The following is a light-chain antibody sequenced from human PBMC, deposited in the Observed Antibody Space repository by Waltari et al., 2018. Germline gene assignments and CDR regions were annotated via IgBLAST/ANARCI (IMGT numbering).Light chain of an antibody. CDR3: QQYEDCPRHS. CDR1: QNVGTS. V-gene: IGKV3-15*01. J-gene: IGKJ4*01. Sequence: EIVVTESPATLSVSPGERVTLSCRASQNVGTSLAWYQQNPGQTPRLLIFGAYSRASGVPARFIGSGAGTDFTLAISSLQSEDFAVYYCQQYEDCPRHSFGGGTKVQIE. CDR2: GAY.